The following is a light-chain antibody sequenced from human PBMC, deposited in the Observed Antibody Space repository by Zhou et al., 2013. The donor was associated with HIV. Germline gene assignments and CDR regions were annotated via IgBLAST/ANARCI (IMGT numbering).Light chain of an antibody. J-gene: IGKJ3*01. V-gene: IGKV2-29*02. CDR1: DSLVHSNGYNY. Sequence: VMTQSPLSLPVTPGETASISCRSSDSLVHSNGYNYLDWYVQKPGQSPQLLIHEVSTRFSGVPDRFSGSGSGTDFTLRISRVEAEDVGVYYCMQGSGLPPTFGPGTKVGYQT. CDR2: EVS. CDR3: MQGSGLPPT.